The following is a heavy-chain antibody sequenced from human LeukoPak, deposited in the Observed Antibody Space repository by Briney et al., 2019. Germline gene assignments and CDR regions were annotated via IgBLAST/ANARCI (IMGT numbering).Heavy chain of an antibody. D-gene: IGHD6-13*01. Sequence: PGGSLRLSCAASGFTFSSYAMHWVRQAPGKGLEWVAVISYDGSNKYYADSVKGRFTISRDNSKNTLYLQMNSLRAEDTAVYYCARDQTAGTLDYWGQGTLVTVSS. CDR1: GFTFSSYA. V-gene: IGHV3-30-3*01. CDR2: ISYDGSNK. J-gene: IGHJ4*02. CDR3: ARDQTAGTLDY.